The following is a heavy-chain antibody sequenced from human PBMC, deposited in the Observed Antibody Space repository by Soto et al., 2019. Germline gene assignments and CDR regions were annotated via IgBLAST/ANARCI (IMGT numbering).Heavy chain of an antibody. CDR2: IWYDGSNK. Sequence: PGGSLRLSCEASVFSFSSYGMHLVRQAPGEGLEWVAVIWYDGSNKYYADSVKGRFTISRGNSKNTLYLQMNSLRAEDTAVYYCARARCEQCPDPYYGMEVWGQGTTVTVSS. J-gene: IGHJ6*02. V-gene: IGHV3-33*01. CDR3: ARARCEQCPDPYYGMEV. CDR1: VFSFSSYG.